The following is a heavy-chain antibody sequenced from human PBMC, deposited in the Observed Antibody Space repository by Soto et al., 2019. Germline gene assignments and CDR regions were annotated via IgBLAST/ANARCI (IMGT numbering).Heavy chain of an antibody. J-gene: IGHJ3*02. V-gene: IGHV1-3*01. CDR2: INAGNGNT. CDR1: GYTFTSYA. Sequence: QVQLVQSGAEVKKPGASVKVSCKASGYTFTSYAVHWVRQAHGQRLEWMGWINAGNGNTKYSQKFQGRVTVTRDTSASTAYLELSSLRSEDTAVYYCARAAVYGDYNCRAFDIWGQGTMVTVSS. D-gene: IGHD4-17*01. CDR3: ARAAVYGDYNCRAFDI.